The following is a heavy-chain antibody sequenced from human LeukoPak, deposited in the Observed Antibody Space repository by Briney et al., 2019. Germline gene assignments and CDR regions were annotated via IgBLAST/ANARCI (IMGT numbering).Heavy chain of an antibody. CDR1: GFTVSSNY. D-gene: IGHD1-14*01. J-gene: IGHJ4*02. CDR2: IYHSGGA. CDR3: AYNRNFALDN. Sequence: PGGSLRLSCAASGFTVSSNYMSWVRQPPGKGLEWIGEIYHSGGANYKPSLKSRVTMSADTSKNHFSLKLTSVTAADTAVYYCAYNRNFALDNWGQGTLVTVSS. V-gene: IGHV4-34*08.